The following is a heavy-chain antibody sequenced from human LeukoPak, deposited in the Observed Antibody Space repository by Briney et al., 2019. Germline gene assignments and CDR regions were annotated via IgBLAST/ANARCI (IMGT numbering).Heavy chain of an antibody. D-gene: IGHD6-13*01. J-gene: IGHJ6*02. CDR1: GFTFSSYG. V-gene: IGHV3-30*02. Sequence: GGSLRLSCAASGFTFSSYGMHWVRQAPGKGLEWVAFIRYDGSNKYYADSVKGRFTISRDNSKNTLYLQMNSLRAEDTAVYHCAKDFHSSSWYVYYYYGMDVWGQGTTVTVSS. CDR2: IRYDGSNK. CDR3: AKDFHSSSWYVYYYYGMDV.